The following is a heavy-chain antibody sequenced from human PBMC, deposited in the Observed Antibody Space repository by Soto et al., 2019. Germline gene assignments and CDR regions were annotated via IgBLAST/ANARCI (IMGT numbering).Heavy chain of an antibody. J-gene: IGHJ4*02. Sequence: SETLSLTCTVSGGSVSSGSYYWSWIRQPPGKGLEWIGNIFHSGTTNYNASLRSRVSISVDTPTNQFSLKLSSVTAADTAVYYCARSQDDYLIDYWGQGTLVTVSS. D-gene: IGHD4-17*01. CDR3: ARSQDDYLIDY. V-gene: IGHV4-61*01. CDR2: IFHSGTT. CDR1: GGSVSSGSYY.